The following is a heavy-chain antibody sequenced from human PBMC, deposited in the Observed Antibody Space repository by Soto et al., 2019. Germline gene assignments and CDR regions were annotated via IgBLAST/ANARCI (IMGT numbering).Heavy chain of an antibody. Sequence: QVQLVESGGGVVQPGRSLRLSCAASGFTFSSYGMHWVRQAPGKGLEWVAVIWYDGSNKDYADSVKGRFTISRDNSKNTLYLQMNSLRAEDTAVYYCARDALPKGFYDILTGYYYYYGMDVWGQGTTVTVSS. CDR1: GFTFSSYG. J-gene: IGHJ6*02. D-gene: IGHD3-9*01. CDR2: IWYDGSNK. V-gene: IGHV3-33*01. CDR3: ARDALPKGFYDILTGYYYYYGMDV.